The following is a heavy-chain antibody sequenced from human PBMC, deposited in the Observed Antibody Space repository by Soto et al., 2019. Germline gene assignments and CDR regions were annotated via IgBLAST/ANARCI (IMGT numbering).Heavy chain of an antibody. D-gene: IGHD3-10*01. CDR2: INCGGGGT. CDR3: VREFSGGYFDY. Sequence: QVQLVQSGAEVKKPGASVRVSCKASGYTFTNYYMHWVRQAPGQGLEWVGIINCGGGGTNYAQKFQGRVIMTRDTSTNTVYMDLSSQRSEDTAVYSCVREFSGGYFDYWGQGILVTVST. CDR1: GYTFTNYY. J-gene: IGHJ4*02. V-gene: IGHV1-46*01.